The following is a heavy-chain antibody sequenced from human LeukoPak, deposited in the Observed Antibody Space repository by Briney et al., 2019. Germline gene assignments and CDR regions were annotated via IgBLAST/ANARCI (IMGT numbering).Heavy chain of an antibody. D-gene: IGHD1-26*01. CDR1: GGSISSYY. CDR2: IYTSGST. Sequence: PSETLSLTCAVSGGSISSYYWSWIRQPAGKGLEWIGRIYTSGSTNYNPSLKSRVTMSVDTSKNQFSLKLSSVTAADAAVYYCARDSGELLTGWFDPWGQGTLVTVSS. J-gene: IGHJ5*02. CDR3: ARDSGELLTGWFDP. V-gene: IGHV4-4*07.